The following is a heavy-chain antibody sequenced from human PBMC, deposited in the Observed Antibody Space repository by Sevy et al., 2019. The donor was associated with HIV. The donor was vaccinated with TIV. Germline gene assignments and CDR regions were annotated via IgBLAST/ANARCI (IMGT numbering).Heavy chain of an antibody. Sequence: ASVKVSCKTSGYSFSTYGITWVRQAPGQGLEWMEWISPYNDNTNYAQKVQGRVTMTTDTSTSTVHMELRSLRSDDTAVYYCARDGTSSWYVYWGQGTLVTVSS. CDR2: ISPYNDNT. CDR3: ARDGTSSWYVY. J-gene: IGHJ4*02. V-gene: IGHV1-18*01. D-gene: IGHD6-13*01. CDR1: GYSFSTYG.